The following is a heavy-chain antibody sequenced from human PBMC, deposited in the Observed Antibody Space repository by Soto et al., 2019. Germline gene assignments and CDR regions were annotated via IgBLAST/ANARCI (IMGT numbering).Heavy chain of an antibody. J-gene: IGHJ4*02. CDR2: IYHSGST. Sequence: PSETLSLTCALSGGSITSGGYSWSWIRQPPGRGLEWIGYIYHSGSTSYNPSLESRVTMSVDRSRSHFSLELRSVTAADTAVYYCARLDGGLGLPGGLLDYWGQGALVTVSS. V-gene: IGHV4-30-2*01. CDR3: ARLDGGLGLPGGLLDY. CDR1: GGSITSGGYS. D-gene: IGHD7-27*01.